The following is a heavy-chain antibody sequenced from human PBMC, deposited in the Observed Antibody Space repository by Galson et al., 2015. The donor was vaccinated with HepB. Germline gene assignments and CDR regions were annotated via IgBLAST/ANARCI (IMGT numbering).Heavy chain of an antibody. Sequence: SLRLSCAASGFNFRTYGIHWVRQAPGKGLEWVSVIYSGGATYYADSVKGRFTISRDNSKNTLYLHVNNLRAEDTAVYYCASPFCTGGSCYPLWYWGQGTLVTVSS. J-gene: IGHJ4*02. CDR3: ASPFCTGGSCYPLWY. D-gene: IGHD2-15*01. CDR1: GFNFRTYG. CDR2: IYSGGAT. V-gene: IGHV3-53*01.